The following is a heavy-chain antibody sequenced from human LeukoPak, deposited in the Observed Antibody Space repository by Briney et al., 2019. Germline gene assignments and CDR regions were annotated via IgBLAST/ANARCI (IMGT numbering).Heavy chain of an antibody. CDR2: ISSDSRTI. D-gene: IGHD5-18*01. CDR1: GFTFSSYS. V-gene: IGHV3-48*01. Sequence: PGGSLRLSCAASGFTFSSYSMNWVRQAPGKGLEWVSYISSDSRTIYYADSVKGRFTISRDNSKNTLYLQMNSLRAEDTAVYYCAKPQEEYSYGRDYFDYWGQGTLVTVSS. CDR3: AKPQEEYSYGRDYFDY. J-gene: IGHJ4*02.